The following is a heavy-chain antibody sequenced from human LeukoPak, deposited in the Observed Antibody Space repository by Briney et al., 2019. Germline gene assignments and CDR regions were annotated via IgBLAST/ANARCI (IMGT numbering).Heavy chain of an antibody. CDR2: IYYSGST. CDR1: GGSISSSSYY. D-gene: IGHD3-22*01. CDR3: ARQTTFYYDSSGPYNWFDP. J-gene: IGHJ5*02. Sequence: SETLSLTCTVSGGSISSSSYYWGWLRQPPGKGLEWLGSIYYSGSTYYNPSLKSPVTISVDTSKNQFSLKLSSVTAADMAVYYCARQTTFYYDSSGPYNWFDPWGQGTLVTVSS. V-gene: IGHV4-39*01.